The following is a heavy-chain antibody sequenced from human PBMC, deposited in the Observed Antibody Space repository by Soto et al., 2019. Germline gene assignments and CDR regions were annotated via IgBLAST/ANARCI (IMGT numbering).Heavy chain of an antibody. CDR3: ARGPVQLAWDRFDY. V-gene: IGHV1-69*01. CDR2: IIPIFGTA. D-gene: IGHD6-6*01. Sequence: QVQLVESGGGVVQPGRSLRLSCAASGFTFSSYGMHWVRQAPGKGLEWVGGIIPIFGTANYAQKFQGRVTITADESTSTAYMELSSLRSEDTAVYYCARGPVQLAWDRFDYWGQGTLVTVSS. J-gene: IGHJ4*02. CDR1: GFTFSSYG.